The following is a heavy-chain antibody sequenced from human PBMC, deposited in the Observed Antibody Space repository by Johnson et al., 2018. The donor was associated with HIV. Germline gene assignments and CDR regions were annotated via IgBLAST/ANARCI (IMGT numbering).Heavy chain of an antibody. V-gene: IGHV3-66*01. J-gene: IGHJ3*01. CDR2: IYSGGNT. CDR1: GFSVSNNY. Sequence: VQLVESGGGLVQPGGSLRLSCGASGFSVSNNYMNWVRQAPGKGLEWVSIIYSGGNTYYADSVRGRFTISRDNSKNILYLQMSSLRAEDTAMYYCARDGESQQLQLGDALDVWGQGTLVTVSS. D-gene: IGHD6-13*01. CDR3: ARDGESQQLQLGDALDV.